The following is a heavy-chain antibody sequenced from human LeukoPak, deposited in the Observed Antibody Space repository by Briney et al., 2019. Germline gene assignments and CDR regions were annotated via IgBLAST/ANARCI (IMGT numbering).Heavy chain of an antibody. D-gene: IGHD2-8*01. CDR2: INPNSGGT. CDR1: GYTFTGYY. Sequence: ASVKVSCKASGYTFTGYYMHWVRQAPGQGLEWMGWINPNSGGTNYAQKFQGRVTMTRDTSISTAYMELSRLRSDDTAVYYCARDRTVMVYAMGGPFDYWGQGTLVTVSS. J-gene: IGHJ4*02. CDR3: ARDRTVMVYAMGGPFDY. V-gene: IGHV1-2*02.